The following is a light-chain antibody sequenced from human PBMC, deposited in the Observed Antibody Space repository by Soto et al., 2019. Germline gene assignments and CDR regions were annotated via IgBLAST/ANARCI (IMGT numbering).Light chain of an antibody. Sequence: DIQMTQSPSSLSASVGDRVTITCRASQDITDYLAWYQQKPGQVPNLLIYAASTLQSGVPSRFSGSGSGTDFTLTSTGLQPEDVATYYCQNYNSAPWTFGQGTKVEIK. CDR2: AAS. V-gene: IGKV1-27*01. CDR1: QDITDY. CDR3: QNYNSAPWT. J-gene: IGKJ1*01.